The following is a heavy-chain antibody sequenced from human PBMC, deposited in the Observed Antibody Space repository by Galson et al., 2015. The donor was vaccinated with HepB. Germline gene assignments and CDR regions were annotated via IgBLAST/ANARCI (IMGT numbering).Heavy chain of an antibody. CDR1: GYTFTSYG. Sequence: SVKVSCKASGYTFTSYGISWVRQAPGQGLEWMGWISAYNGNTNYAQKLQGRVTMTTDTSTSTAYMELRSLRSDDTAVYYCARGSRRAVTTYRVHYYYGMDVWGQGTTVTVSS. D-gene: IGHD4-11*01. V-gene: IGHV1-18*04. J-gene: IGHJ6*02. CDR3: ARGSRRAVTTYRVHYYYGMDV. CDR2: ISAYNGNT.